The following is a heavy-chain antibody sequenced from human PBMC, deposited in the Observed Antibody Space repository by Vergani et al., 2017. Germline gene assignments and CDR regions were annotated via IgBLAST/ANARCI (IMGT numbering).Heavy chain of an antibody. CDR2: IIPIFGTA. CDR3: ARARQLRFLGWFDWFDP. J-gene: IGHJ5*02. CDR1: GGPFSSYA. V-gene: IGHV1-69*01. Sequence: QVQLVQSGAEVKKPGSSVKVPCKASGGPFSSYAISWVRQAPGKGLEWLGGIIPIFGTANYAQKFQGRVTITADESTSTAYMEMSSLRSEDTAVYYCARARQLRFLGWFDWFDPWGQGTLVTVSS. D-gene: IGHD3-3*01.